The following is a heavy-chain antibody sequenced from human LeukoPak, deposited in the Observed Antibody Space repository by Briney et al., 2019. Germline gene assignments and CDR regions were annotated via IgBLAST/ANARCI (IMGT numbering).Heavy chain of an antibody. CDR3: ARGGRSGFRAGAFDI. CDR1: GGTFSSYA. CDR2: IIPIFGTA. J-gene: IGHJ3*02. Sequence: ASVKVSCKASGGTFSSYAISWVRQAPGQGLEWMGGIIPIFGTANYAQKFQGRVTITADKSPSTAYMELSSLRCEDTAVYYCARGGRSGFRAGAFDIWGQGTMVTVSS. D-gene: IGHD1-26*01. V-gene: IGHV1-69*06.